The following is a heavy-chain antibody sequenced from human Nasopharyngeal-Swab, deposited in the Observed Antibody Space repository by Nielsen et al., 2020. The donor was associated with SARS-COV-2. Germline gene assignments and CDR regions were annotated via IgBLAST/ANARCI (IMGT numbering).Heavy chain of an antibody. J-gene: IGHJ2*01. CDR3: ARFPAGGYYDSSGYYYWYFDL. CDR1: GYTFTSYG. CDR2: ISAYNGNT. D-gene: IGHD3-22*01. V-gene: IGHV1-18*01. Sequence: ASVKVSCKASGYTFTSYGISWVRLAPGQGLEWMGWISAYNGNTNYAQKLQGRVTMTTDTSTSTAYMELRSLRSDDTAVYYCARFPAGGYYDSSGYYYWYFDLWGRGTLVTVSS.